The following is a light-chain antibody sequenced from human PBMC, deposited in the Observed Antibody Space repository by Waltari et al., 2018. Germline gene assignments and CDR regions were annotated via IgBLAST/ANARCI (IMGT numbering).Light chain of an antibody. CDR3: CSYAGSYTPWV. J-gene: IGLJ3*02. CDR1: SSDVGGYNY. V-gene: IGLV2-11*01. Sequence: QSALTQPRSVSGSPGQSVTISCTGTSSDVGGYNYVSWYQQHPGKAPKLMLYDVDKRPQGVPDRFSGSKSGNTASLTVSGLQAEDEADYYCCSYAGSYTPWVFGGGTELTVL. CDR2: DVD.